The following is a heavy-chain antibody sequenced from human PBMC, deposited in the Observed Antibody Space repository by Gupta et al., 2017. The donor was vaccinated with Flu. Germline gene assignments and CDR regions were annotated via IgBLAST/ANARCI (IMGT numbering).Heavy chain of an antibody. CDR1: TFSSYW. CDR3: ARDSSQSTYFDY. J-gene: IGHJ4*02. CDR2: INSDGSRT. V-gene: IGHV3-74*01. Sequence: TFSSYWMHWVRQAAGKGLVWVSRINSDGSRTSHADSVKGRFTISRDNAKNTLYLQMNSLRAEDTAVYYCARDSSQSTYFDYWGQGTLVTVSS.